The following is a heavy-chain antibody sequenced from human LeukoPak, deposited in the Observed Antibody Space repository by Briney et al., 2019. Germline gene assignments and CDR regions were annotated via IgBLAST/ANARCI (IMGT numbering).Heavy chain of an antibody. D-gene: IGHD4-17*01. CDR1: GFTLSNAW. J-gene: IGHJ4*02. Sequence: GGSLRLSCAASGFTLSNAWMSWVRQAPGKGLEWVGRIKSKTDGGTTDYAAPVKGRFTISRDDSKNTLYLQMNSLKTEDTAVYYCTTHDYGYGYYLDYWGQGTLVTVSS. CDR3: TTHDYGYGYYLDY. V-gene: IGHV3-15*01. CDR2: IKSKTDGGTT.